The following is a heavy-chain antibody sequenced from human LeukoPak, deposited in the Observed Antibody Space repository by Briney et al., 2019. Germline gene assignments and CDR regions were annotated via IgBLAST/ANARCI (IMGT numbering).Heavy chain of an antibody. V-gene: IGHV3-23*01. CDR3: AKQLGYCSDGSCYFPY. CDR2: ISNNGGYT. J-gene: IGHJ4*02. CDR1: GFLFSSYG. D-gene: IGHD2-15*01. Sequence: GGSLRLSCAASGFLFSSYGMHWVRQAPGKGLEWVSAISNNGGYTYYADSVQGRFTISRDNSKSTLCLQMNSLRAEDTAVYYCAKQLGYCSDGSCYFPYWGQGTLVTVSS.